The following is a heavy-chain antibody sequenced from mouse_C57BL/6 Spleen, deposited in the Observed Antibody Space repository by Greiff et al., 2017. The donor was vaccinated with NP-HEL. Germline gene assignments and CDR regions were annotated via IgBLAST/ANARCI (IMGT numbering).Heavy chain of an antibody. CDR2: IDPSDSYT. V-gene: IGHV1-69*01. D-gene: IGHD3-1*01. J-gene: IGHJ2*01. CDR1: GYTFTSYW. CDR3: ARGAPMDYFDY. Sequence: VQLQQPGAELVMPGASVKLSCKASGYTFTSYWMHWVKQRPGQGLEWIGEIDPSDSYTNYNQKFKGKSTLTVDKSSSTAYMQLSSLPSEDSAVYYCARGAPMDYFDYWGQGTTLTVSS.